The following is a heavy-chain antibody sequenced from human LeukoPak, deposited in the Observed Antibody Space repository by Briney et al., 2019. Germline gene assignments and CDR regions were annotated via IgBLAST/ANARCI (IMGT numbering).Heavy chain of an antibody. CDR2: ISSGSRAI. CDR3: ARADLRIDY. D-gene: IGHD3-3*01. J-gene: IGHJ4*02. V-gene: IGHV3-48*02. Sequence: GGSLRLSCVASGFIFSAYHMNWVRQAPGKGLEWVSYISSGSRAIYYEDSVKGRFTISRDNAKNSVYLQMNSLRDEDTAMYYCARADLRIDYWGQGTLVTVSS. CDR1: GFIFSAYH.